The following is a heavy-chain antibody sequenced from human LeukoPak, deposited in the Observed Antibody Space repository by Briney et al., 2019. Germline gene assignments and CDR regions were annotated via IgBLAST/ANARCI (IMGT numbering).Heavy chain of an antibody. D-gene: IGHD4-17*01. CDR3: ARGKAYGALVSDFDY. CDR2: ISAYNGNT. CDR1: GYTFTSYG. V-gene: IGHV1-18*01. Sequence: ASVTVSCKASGYTFTSYGISWVRQAPGQGLEWMGWISAYNGNTNYAQKLQGRVTMTTDTSTSTAYMELRSLRSDDTAVYYCARGKAYGALVSDFDYWGQGTLVTVSS. J-gene: IGHJ4*02.